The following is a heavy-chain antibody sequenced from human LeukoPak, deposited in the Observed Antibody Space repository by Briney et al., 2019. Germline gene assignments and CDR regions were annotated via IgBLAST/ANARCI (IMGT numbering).Heavy chain of an antibody. CDR1: GGSFSNSY. J-gene: IGHJ4*01. V-gene: IGHV4-34*01. Sequence: SETLSLTCAVSGGSFSNSYWSWIRQPLGKGLEWIGEVNHSGDTNYNPSLKSRVAFLINTSKNQFSLKLSSVTAADTAVYYCARGGSGWYIDSWGQGTLVIVSS. CDR2: VNHSGDT. CDR3: ARGGSGWYIDS. D-gene: IGHD6-19*01.